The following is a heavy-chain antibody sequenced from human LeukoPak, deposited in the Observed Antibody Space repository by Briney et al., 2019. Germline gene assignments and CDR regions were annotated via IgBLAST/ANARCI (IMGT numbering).Heavy chain of an antibody. CDR2: IYYSGYT. D-gene: IGHD3-16*01. J-gene: IGHJ6*03. V-gene: IGHV4-59*01. CDR1: GASIGSDY. Sequence: SETLSLTCTVSGASIGSDYWTWIRQPPGKGLEWIGNIYYSGYTTYSPSLRSRVTISVDTSKNQFSLKLSSVTAADTAVYYCARETSQKGAHYMDVWGKGTTITISS. CDR3: ARETSQKGAHYMDV.